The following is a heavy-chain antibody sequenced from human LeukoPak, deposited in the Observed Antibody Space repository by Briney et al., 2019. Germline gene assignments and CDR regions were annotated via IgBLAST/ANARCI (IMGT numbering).Heavy chain of an antibody. CDR1: GGSISSYY. CDR2: IYHSGST. J-gene: IGHJ3*02. V-gene: IGHV4-59*12. Sequence: SETLSLTCTVSGGSISSYYWSWIRQPPGKGLEWIGSIYHSGSTNYNPSLKSRVTISVDTSKNQFSLKLSSVTAADTAVNYCASVEIVATKVSVGGGAFDIWGQGTMVTVSS. D-gene: IGHD5-12*01. CDR3: ASVEIVATKVSVGGGAFDI.